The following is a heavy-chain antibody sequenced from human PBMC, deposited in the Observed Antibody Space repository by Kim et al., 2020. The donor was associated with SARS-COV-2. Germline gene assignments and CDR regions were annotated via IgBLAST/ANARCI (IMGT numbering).Heavy chain of an antibody. CDR2: INTNTGNP. V-gene: IGHV7-4-1*02. CDR3: AREEEMVPAAILGGYYGMDV. CDR1: GYTFTSYA. D-gene: IGHD2-2*01. J-gene: IGHJ6*02. Sequence: ASVKVSCKASGYTFTSYAMNWVRQAPGQGLEWMGWINTNTGNPTYAQGFTGRFVFSLDTSVSTAYLQISSLKAEDTAVYYCAREEEMVPAAILGGYYGMDVWGQGTTVTVSS.